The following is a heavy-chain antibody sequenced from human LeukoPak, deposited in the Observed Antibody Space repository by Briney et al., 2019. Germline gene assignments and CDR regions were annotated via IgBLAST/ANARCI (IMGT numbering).Heavy chain of an antibody. CDR1: GFTFSSYA. CDR2: ISGSGGGT. D-gene: IGHD6-19*01. V-gene: IGHV3-23*01. J-gene: IGHJ3*02. CDR3: AKEGGSSGWFGDAFDI. Sequence: RPGGSLRLSCAASGFTFSSYAMSWVRQAPGKGLEWVSAISGSGGGTYYADSVKGRFTISRDNSKNTLYLQMNSLRAEDTAVYYCAKEGGSSGWFGDAFDIWGQGTMVTVSS.